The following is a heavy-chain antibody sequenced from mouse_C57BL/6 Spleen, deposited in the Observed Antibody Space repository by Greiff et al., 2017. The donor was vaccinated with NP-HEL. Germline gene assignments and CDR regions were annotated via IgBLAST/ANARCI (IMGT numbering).Heavy chain of an antibody. CDR3: ARAYYSNYFDY. CDR1: GFSLTSYG. CDR2: IWSGGST. Sequence: QVQLQQSGPGLVQPSQSLSITCTVSGFSLTSYGVHWVRQSPGKGLEWLGVIWSGGSTDYNAAFISRLSISKDNSKSQVFFKMNSRQADDTAIYYCARAYYSNYFDYWGQGTTLTVSS. D-gene: IGHD2-5*01. V-gene: IGHV2-2*01. J-gene: IGHJ2*01.